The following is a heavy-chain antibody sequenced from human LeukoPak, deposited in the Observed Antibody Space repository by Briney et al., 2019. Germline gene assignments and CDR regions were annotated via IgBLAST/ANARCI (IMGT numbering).Heavy chain of an antibody. V-gene: IGHV3-33*01. CDR1: GFTFSSYG. Sequence: GRSLRLSCAASGFTFSSYGMHWVRQAPGKGLEWVAVIWYDGSNKYYADSVKGRFTISRDNSKNTLYLQMNSLRAEDTAVYYCASSSTTYYYDSSGEEGAFDIWGRGTMVTVSS. J-gene: IGHJ3*02. CDR3: ASSSTTYYYDSSGEEGAFDI. D-gene: IGHD3-22*01. CDR2: IWYDGSNK.